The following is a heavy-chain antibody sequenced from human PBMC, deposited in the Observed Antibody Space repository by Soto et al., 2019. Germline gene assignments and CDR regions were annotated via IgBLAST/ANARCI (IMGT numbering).Heavy chain of an antibody. J-gene: IGHJ5*02. D-gene: IGHD3-10*01. CDR3: AAEPFGYYYGSGSPEGFDP. CDR1: GFTFTSSA. CDR2: IVVGSGNT. V-gene: IGHV1-58*02. Sequence: QMQLVQSGPEVKKPGTSVKVSCKSSGFTFTSSAMQWVRQARGQRLEWIGWIVVGSGNTNYAQKFQERVTITRDMSTSTADMELSSLRSEDTAVYYCAAEPFGYYYGSGSPEGFDPWCQGTLVTVSS.